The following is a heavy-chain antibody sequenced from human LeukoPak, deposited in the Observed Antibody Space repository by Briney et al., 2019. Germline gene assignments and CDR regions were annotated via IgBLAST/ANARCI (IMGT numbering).Heavy chain of an antibody. CDR1: GFTFSSYS. CDR3: AKNYDFWSGYLGY. Sequence: GGSLRLSCAASGFTFSSYSMNWVRQAPGKGLEWVSYISSSSSTIYYADSVKGRFTISRDNAKNSLYLQMNSLRAEDTAVYYCAKNYDFWSGYLGYWGQGTLVTVSS. J-gene: IGHJ4*02. D-gene: IGHD3-3*01. CDR2: ISSSSSTI. V-gene: IGHV3-48*01.